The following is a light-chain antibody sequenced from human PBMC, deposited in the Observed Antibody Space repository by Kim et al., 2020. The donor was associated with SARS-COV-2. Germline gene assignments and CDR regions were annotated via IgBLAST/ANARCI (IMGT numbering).Light chain of an antibody. Sequence: GQRVTISDSGSSSNLGTNSVHWYQQFPGTAPEVLIYKNNQRPSGVPDRFSGSKSGTSASLAISGLQSEDEGDYYCAGWDDNLNAEVFGGGTQLTVL. CDR1: SSNLGTNS. J-gene: IGLJ3*02. CDR2: KNN. V-gene: IGLV1-44*01. CDR3: AGWDDNLNAEV.